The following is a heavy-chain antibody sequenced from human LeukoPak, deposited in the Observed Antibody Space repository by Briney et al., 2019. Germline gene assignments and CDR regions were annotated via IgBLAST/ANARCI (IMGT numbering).Heavy chain of an antibody. CDR3: AKSYNSGWYGGQDY. D-gene: IGHD6-19*01. CDR2: ISGSDINT. Sequence: GGSLRLSCAASGFAFNSHAMIWVRQAPGKGLEWVSGISGSDINTYCADSVKGRFTISRDKSKNTLYLQMNSLRVEDTAVYYCAKSYNSGWYGGQDYWGQGTLVTVSS. J-gene: IGHJ4*02. V-gene: IGHV3-23*01. CDR1: GFAFNSHA.